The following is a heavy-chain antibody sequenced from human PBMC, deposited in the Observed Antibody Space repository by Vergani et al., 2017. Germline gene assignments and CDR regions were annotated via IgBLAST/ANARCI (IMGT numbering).Heavy chain of an antibody. CDR3: ARGADYYGSVSYRPGFDY. J-gene: IGHJ4*02. CDR2: MNANSGNT. V-gene: IGHV1-8*03. CDR1: GYTFTSYD. D-gene: IGHD3-10*01. Sequence: QVQLVQSGAEVTKPGASVTVSCKASGYTFTSYDINWVRQATGQGLEWMGWMNANSGNTGYAQKFQRRVTITRNTSISTAYMELSSLRSEDTAVYYCARGADYYGSVSYRPGFDYWGQGTLVSVSS.